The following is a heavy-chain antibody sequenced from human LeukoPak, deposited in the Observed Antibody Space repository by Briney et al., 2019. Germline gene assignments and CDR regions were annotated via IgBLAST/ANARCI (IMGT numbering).Heavy chain of an antibody. J-gene: IGHJ4*02. V-gene: IGHV1-18*01. CDR2: ISLYNGDT. D-gene: IGHD3-22*01. Sequence: GASVKVSCKASGYTFTSYGISWVRHAPGQGVEWMGWISLYNGDTNYAQKLQGRVTMTTDASTSTAYMELRSLRSDDTAVYYCARGYYYDSSGYSDFDYWGQGTLVTVSS. CDR1: GYTFTSYG. CDR3: ARGYYYDSSGYSDFDY.